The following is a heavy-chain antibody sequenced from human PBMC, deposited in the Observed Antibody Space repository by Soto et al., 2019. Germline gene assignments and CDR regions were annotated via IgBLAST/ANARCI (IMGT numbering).Heavy chain of an antibody. Sequence: QVLLLESGGGVVQPGRSLRLSCVASGFTFRSYGMQWVRQAPGKGLEWVALISHDGGNTDYAGSVKGRFTISRDNSKNSLYLQMNSLRAEDTAIYYCARTGDSSGYSRGRADYWGQGTQVTVSS. J-gene: IGHJ4*02. D-gene: IGHD3-22*01. V-gene: IGHV3-30*03. CDR1: GFTFRSYG. CDR2: ISHDGGNT. CDR3: ARTGDSSGYSRGRADY.